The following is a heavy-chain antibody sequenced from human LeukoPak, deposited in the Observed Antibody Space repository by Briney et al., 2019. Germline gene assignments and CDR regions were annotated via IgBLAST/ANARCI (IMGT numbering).Heavy chain of an antibody. J-gene: IGHJ1*01. D-gene: IGHD2-15*01. CDR2: ISGSGGST. CDR3: AKSVGYCSGGSCRAEYFQH. CDR1: GFTFSSYA. V-gene: IGHV3-23*01. Sequence: GGSLRLSCAASGFTFSSYAMSWVRQAPGKGLEWVSAISGSGGSTYYADSVKGRFTISRDNSKNTLYLQMNSLSAEDTAVYYCAKSVGYCSGGSCRAEYFQHWSQGTLVTVSS.